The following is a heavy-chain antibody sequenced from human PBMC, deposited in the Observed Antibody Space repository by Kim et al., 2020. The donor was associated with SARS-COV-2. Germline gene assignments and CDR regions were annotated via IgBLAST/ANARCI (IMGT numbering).Heavy chain of an antibody. Sequence: GGSLRLSCVVSGFTFRNYAMHWVRQAPGKVLEWVALISFDGRNTYYADSVKGRFTISRDNSKNTLFLQMFTLRDEDTAVYYCAKEGTSGTFPDYWGQGTLVTVSS. V-gene: IGHV3-30*18. CDR2: ISFDGRNT. J-gene: IGHJ4*01. D-gene: IGHD3-10*01. CDR3: AKEGTSGTFPDY. CDR1: GFTFRNYA.